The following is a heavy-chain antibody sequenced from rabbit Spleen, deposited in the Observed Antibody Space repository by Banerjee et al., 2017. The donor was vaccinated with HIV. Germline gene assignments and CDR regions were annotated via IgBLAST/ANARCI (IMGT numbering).Heavy chain of an antibody. D-gene: IGHD8-1*01. J-gene: IGHJ6*01. CDR1: GFSFSSSDY. CDR3: ARDTGSSFSSYGMDL. Sequence: QSLEESGGDLVKPGASLTLTCTASGFSFSSSDYMCWVRQAPGKGLEWIACIGGSSSGFTYSATWAKGRFTCSKTSSTTVTLQMTSLTVADTATYFCARDTGSSFSSYGMDLWAQGPWSPS. V-gene: IGHV1S40*01. CDR2: IGGSSSGFT.